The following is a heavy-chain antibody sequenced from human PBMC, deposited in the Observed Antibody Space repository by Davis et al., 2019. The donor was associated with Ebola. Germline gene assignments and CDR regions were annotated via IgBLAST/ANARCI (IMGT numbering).Heavy chain of an antibody. Sequence: SETLSLTCTVSGGSISSRSYYWGWIRQPPGKGLEWIGSFYYSGSTYYNPSLKSRVTISVDTSKNQFSLKLISVTAADTAVYYCARVRFMYAGIDYWGQGTLVTVSS. CDR1: GGSISSRSYY. CDR2: FYYSGST. D-gene: IGHD1-14*01. V-gene: IGHV4-39*01. CDR3: ARVRFMYAGIDY. J-gene: IGHJ4*02.